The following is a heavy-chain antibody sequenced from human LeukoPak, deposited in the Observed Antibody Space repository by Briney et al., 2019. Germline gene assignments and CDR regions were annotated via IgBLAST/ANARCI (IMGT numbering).Heavy chain of an antibody. CDR1: GFTFGDYA. D-gene: IGHD2-15*01. CDR2: IRSKAYGGTA. CDR3: TRVQVVVGAMAAFDI. Sequence: GGSLRLSCTASGFTFGDYAVSCVRQAPGKGLEWVGFIRSKAYGGTAEYAASVKGRLSISRDDSKSIAYLQMNSLKSEDTAVYYCTRVQVVVGAMAAFDIWGQGTMVTVSS. V-gene: IGHV3-49*04. J-gene: IGHJ3*02.